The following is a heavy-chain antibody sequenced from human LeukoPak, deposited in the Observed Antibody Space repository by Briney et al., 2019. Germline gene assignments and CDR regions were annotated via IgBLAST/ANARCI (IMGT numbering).Heavy chain of an antibody. CDR1: GFTFSNYN. CDR2: ISSSSGYM. V-gene: IGHV3-21*04. D-gene: IGHD2-15*01. CDR3: AKNLYCGGGSCYPSALGMDV. J-gene: IGHJ6*02. Sequence: GGSLRLSCAASGFTFSNYNMNWVRQAPGKGLEWVSSISSSSGYMYYADSVKGRFTISRDNAKNSLYLQMNSLRAEDTAVYYCAKNLYCGGGSCYPSALGMDVWGQGTTVTVSS.